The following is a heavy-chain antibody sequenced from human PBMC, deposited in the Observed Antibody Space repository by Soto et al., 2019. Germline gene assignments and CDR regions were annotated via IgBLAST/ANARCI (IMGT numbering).Heavy chain of an antibody. CDR2: IYYSGST. D-gene: IGHD1-26*01. V-gene: IGHV4-31*03. CDR1: GGSISSGGYY. CDR3: ARGWGSGGYYKPFDI. Sequence: PSETLSLTCTVSGGSISSGGYYWSWIRQHPGKGLEWIGYIYYSGSTYSNPSLKSRVTISVDTSKNQFSLKLSSVTAADTAVYYCARGWGSGGYYKPFDIWGQGTMVT. J-gene: IGHJ3*02.